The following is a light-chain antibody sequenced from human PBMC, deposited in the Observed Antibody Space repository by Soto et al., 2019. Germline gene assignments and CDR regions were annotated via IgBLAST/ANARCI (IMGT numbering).Light chain of an antibody. CDR3: GSYTSTDTPFV. CDR1: STDVGGYNY. V-gene: IGLV2-14*01. J-gene: IGLJ1*01. CDR2: EVN. Sequence: QSALAQPSSVSGSPGQSITISCTGTSTDVGGYNYVPWYQHHPGKGPKLIIYEVNNRPSGVSDRFSGSKSGNKASLTISNLEAEDESDYYCGSYTSTDTPFVFGTGTKVTVL.